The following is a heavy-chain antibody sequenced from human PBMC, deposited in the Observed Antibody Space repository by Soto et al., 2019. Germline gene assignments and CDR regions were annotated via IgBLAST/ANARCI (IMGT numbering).Heavy chain of an antibody. D-gene: IGHD2-15*01. J-gene: IGHJ6*02. CDR3: ARRLICSRGGSCYSWNYYYYGMDV. CDR2: ISYDGSNK. Sequence: PGGSLRLSCAASGFTFSSYAIHWVRQAPGKGLEWVAVISYDGSNKYYADSVKGRFTISRDNSKNTLYLQMNSLRAEDTAVYYCARRLICSRGGSCYSWNYYYYGMDVWGQGTTVTVSS. CDR1: GFTFSSYA. V-gene: IGHV3-30-3*01.